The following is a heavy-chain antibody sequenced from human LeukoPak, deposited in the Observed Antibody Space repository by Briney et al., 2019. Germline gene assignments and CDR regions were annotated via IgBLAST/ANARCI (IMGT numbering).Heavy chain of an antibody. CDR1: GGSISSYY. V-gene: IGHV4-59*08. J-gene: IGHJ5*02. CDR2: IYYSGTT. Sequence: PSETLSLTCTVSGGSISSYYWSWIRQPPGKGLEWMGYIYYSGTTNYNPSLKSRVTISADTSKNQFSLKLSSVTAADTAVYYCARSSSSSPLKWFDPWGQGSLVTVSS. D-gene: IGHD6-13*01. CDR3: ARSSSSSPLKWFDP.